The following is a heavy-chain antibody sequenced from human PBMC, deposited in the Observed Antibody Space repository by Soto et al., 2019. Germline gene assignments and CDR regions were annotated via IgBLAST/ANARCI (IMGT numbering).Heavy chain of an antibody. Sequence: GESLKISCAASGFTVSTSQMTWVRQAPGKGLEWVSVIYNDGGTYYADSVKDRFTISRDNSKNTLFLQMNSLRAEDKAMYYCARGSSGWYSHWYFDLWGRGTLVTVSS. CDR2: IYNDGGT. J-gene: IGHJ2*01. CDR3: ARGSSGWYSHWYFDL. CDR1: GFTVSTSQ. V-gene: IGHV3-53*05. D-gene: IGHD6-19*01.